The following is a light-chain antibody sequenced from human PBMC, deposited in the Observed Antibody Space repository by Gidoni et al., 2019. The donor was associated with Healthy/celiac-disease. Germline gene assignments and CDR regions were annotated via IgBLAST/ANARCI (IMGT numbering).Light chain of an antibody. CDR2: DAS. CDR1: QDTSNY. Sequence: DIQMTQSPSSLSASVRDRVTITCQASQDTSNYLNWYQQKPGKAPKLLIYDASNLETGVPSRFSGSGSGTDFTFTISSLQPEDIATYYCQQYDNLPVFGEGTKVEIK. CDR3: QQYDNLPV. J-gene: IGKJ4*01. V-gene: IGKV1-33*01.